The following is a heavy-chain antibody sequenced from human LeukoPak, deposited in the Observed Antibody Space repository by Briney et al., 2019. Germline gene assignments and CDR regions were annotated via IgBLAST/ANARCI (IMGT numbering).Heavy chain of an antibody. CDR1: GFTFGDYA. V-gene: IGHV3-30-3*01. D-gene: IGHD3-10*01. CDR2: ISYDGSNK. Sequence: GGSLRLSCTTSGFTFGDYAMSWVRLAPGKGLEWVAVISYDGSNKYYADSVKGRFTISRDNSKNTLYLQMNSLRAEDTALYYCARDGNFYYGPGSYCDYWGQGTLVTVSS. CDR3: ARDGNFYYGPGSYCDY. J-gene: IGHJ4*02.